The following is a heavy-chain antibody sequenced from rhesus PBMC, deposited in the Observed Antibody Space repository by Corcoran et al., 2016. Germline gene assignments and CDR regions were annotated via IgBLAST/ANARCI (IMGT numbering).Heavy chain of an antibody. D-gene: IGHD5-12*01. V-gene: IGHV4-80*01. Sequence: QVQLQESGPGLVQPSETLSLTCAVSGGSFSSYWWSWIRQSPGKGLEWSGEINGNSGSTNNHPTLKSRVTISKDPSKNQFSLQLSSVTTADTAVYYCARYRKGYSYSYYFDYWGQGVLVTVSS. CDR3: ARYRKGYSYSYYFDY. J-gene: IGHJ4*01. CDR1: GGSFSSYW. CDR2: INGNSGST.